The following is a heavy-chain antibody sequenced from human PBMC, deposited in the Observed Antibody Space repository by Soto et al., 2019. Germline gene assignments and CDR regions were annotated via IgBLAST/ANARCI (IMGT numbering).Heavy chain of an antibody. Sequence: QINLIESGPTLVKPTQTLTLTCTFSGFSLSTSGAAVGWVRQPPGRALEWLALIYWYGDKRYNASLGNRLTITNDTSMNQVVLTLTNVDPADTATYYCAHRATMTIFGLIIDNGIWFDPWGQGTRVIVSS. CDR2: IYWYGDK. J-gene: IGHJ5*02. CDR3: AHRATMTIFGLIIDNGIWFDP. CDR1: GFSLSTSGAA. D-gene: IGHD3-3*01. V-gene: IGHV2-5*01.